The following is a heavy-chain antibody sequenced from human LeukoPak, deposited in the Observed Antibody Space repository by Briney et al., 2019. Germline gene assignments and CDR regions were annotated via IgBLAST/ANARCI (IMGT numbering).Heavy chain of an antibody. D-gene: IGHD6-19*01. CDR2: IFYTGNA. CDR1: GGSISGYH. J-gene: IGHJ4*02. Sequence: SETLSLTCTVSGGSISGYHWNWIRQSPGKGLEWIANIFYTGNADYNPSLKSRVTISLDTPKNQFSLKLSSVTAADTAVYYCARHKRAVALDYWGQGTLVTVSS. V-gene: IGHV4-59*08. CDR3: ARHKRAVALDY.